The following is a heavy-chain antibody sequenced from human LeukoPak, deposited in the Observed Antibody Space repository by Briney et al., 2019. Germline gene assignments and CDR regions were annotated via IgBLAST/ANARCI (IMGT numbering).Heavy chain of an antibody. V-gene: IGHV1-69*13. CDR1: GGTFSSYA. J-gene: IGHJ4*02. CDR3: ARGVAGEPYYFDY. CDR2: IIPIFGTA. D-gene: IGHD3-10*01. Sequence: SVKVSCKASGGTFSSYAISWVRQAPGQGLEWMGGIIPIFGTANYAQKFQGRVTITADESTSTAYMELSSLTSDDTAVYYCARGVAGEPYYFDYWGQGTLVTVSS.